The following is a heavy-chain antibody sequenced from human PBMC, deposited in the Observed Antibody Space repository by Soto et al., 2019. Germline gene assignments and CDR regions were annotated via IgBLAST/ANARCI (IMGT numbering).Heavy chain of an antibody. D-gene: IGHD3-22*01. Sequence: GASVNVSCKASGFTFTSAAVQWVRQARLQLLELIGWIVVGSGNTDYAQKFQERVTITRDMSTSTAYMELSSLRSEDTAVYYCAASRRRGYYDSSGYYYGWGQGNLVTVSS. CDR3: AASRRRGYYDSSGYYYG. J-gene: IGHJ4*02. CDR1: GFTFTSAA. V-gene: IGHV1-58*01. CDR2: IVVGSGNT.